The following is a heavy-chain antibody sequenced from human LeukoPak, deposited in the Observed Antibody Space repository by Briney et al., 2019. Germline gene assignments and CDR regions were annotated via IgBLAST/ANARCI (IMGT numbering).Heavy chain of an antibody. CDR3: ARRWKMGARGRVYFDY. V-gene: IGHV1-8*03. Sequence: ASVKVSCKASGYTFTSYDINWVRQATGQGLEWMGWMNPNSGNTGYAQKFQGRVTITRNTSISTAYMELSSLRSEDKAVYYCARRWKMGARGRVYFDYWGQGTLVTVSS. D-gene: IGHD1-26*01. CDR2: MNPNSGNT. CDR1: GYTFTSYD. J-gene: IGHJ4*02.